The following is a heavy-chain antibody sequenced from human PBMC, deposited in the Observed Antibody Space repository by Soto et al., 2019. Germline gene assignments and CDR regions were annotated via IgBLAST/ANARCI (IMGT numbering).Heavy chain of an antibody. CDR3: AKDSSTAVATIHAFDI. CDR1: GFTFSSYA. Sequence: GGSLRLSCAASGFTFSSYAMSWVRQAPGKGLEWVSAISGSGGSTYYADSVKGRFTISRDNSKNTLYLQMNSLRAEDTAVYDCAKDSSTAVATIHAFDIWGQGTMVTVSS. CDR2: ISGSGGST. D-gene: IGHD5-12*01. V-gene: IGHV3-23*01. J-gene: IGHJ3*02.